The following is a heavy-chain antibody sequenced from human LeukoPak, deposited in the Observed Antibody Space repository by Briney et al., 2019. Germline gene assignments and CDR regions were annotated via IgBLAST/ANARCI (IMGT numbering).Heavy chain of an antibody. Sequence: SETLSLTCAVYGGSFSGYYWSWIRQPPGKGLEWIGEINHSGSTNHNPSLKSRVTISVDTSKNQFSLKLSSVTAADTAVYYCARKARISDYWGQGTLVTVSS. V-gene: IGHV4-34*01. D-gene: IGHD2/OR15-2a*01. CDR3: ARKARISDY. CDR1: GGSFSGYY. J-gene: IGHJ4*02. CDR2: INHSGST.